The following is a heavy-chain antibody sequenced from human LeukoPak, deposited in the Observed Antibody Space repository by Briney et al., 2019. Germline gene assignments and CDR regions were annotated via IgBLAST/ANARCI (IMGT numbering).Heavy chain of an antibody. CDR1: GFTFSSYG. Sequence: GGSLRLSCAASGFTFSSYGMHWVRQAPGKGLEWLAGIWYDGSNIYYADPVKGRFAISRDNSKNTLYLQINSLRAEDTAVYYCARARNHYDTSSFSALDYWGQGTLVTVSS. J-gene: IGHJ4*02. CDR3: ARARNHYDTSSFSALDY. D-gene: IGHD3-22*01. CDR2: IWYDGSNI. V-gene: IGHV3-33*01.